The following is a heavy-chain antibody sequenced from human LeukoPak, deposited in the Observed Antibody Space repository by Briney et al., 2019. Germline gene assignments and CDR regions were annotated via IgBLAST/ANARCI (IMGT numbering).Heavy chain of an antibody. CDR3: ARVGGWLQLKRWGFDY. J-gene: IGHJ4*02. D-gene: IGHD5-24*01. Sequence: SETLSLTCAVYGGSLRSYYWSWIRQSPGKGLEWIGEVSHSGTTTYNPSLKGRVIISMDTSKRQFSLKVTSVTAADTAIYYCARVGGWLQLKRWGFDYRGQGTPVTVSS. CDR2: VSHSGTT. V-gene: IGHV4-34*01. CDR1: GGSLRSYY.